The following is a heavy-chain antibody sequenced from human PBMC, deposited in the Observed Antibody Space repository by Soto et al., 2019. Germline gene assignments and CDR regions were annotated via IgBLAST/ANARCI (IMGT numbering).Heavy chain of an antibody. V-gene: IGHV2-5*02. CDR2: IYWDDYK. J-gene: IGHJ4*02. Sequence: QITLKESGPALVKPTQTLTLTCTFSGFSLSTSGVGVGWIRQPPGEALEWLALIYWDDYKHFSPSLESRLTITKETSKNPVVLTMTNMDPGDTATYYGVHKGGGDRILDYWGQGTLVTVSS. CDR1: GFSLSTSGVG. D-gene: IGHD3-16*01. CDR3: VHKGGGDRILDY.